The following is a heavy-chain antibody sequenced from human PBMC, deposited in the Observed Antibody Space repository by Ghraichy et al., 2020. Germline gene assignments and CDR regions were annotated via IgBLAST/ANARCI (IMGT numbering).Heavy chain of an antibody. J-gene: IGHJ5*02. CDR3: ARNISGARWFDP. CDR2: VYYIGTT. Sequence: SETLSPTCSVSGGSVSSPSSYWSWIRQPPGKALEWIGNVYYIGTTDYNPALKSRVTISVDSSKNQLSLRLYSVTTADTAIYYCARNISGARWFDPWGPGTLVTVSS. D-gene: IGHD1-20*01. CDR1: GGSVSSPSSY. V-gene: IGHV4-61*01.